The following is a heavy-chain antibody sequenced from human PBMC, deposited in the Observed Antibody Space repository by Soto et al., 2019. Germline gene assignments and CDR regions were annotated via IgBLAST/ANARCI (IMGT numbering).Heavy chain of an antibody. D-gene: IGHD2-2*01. J-gene: IGHJ6*03. CDR2: IKQDGSEK. V-gene: IGHV3-7*01. CDR3: ARDRMLRDQLLSYYYYYMDV. CDR1: GFTFSSYW. Sequence: GGSLRLSCAASGFTFSSYWMSWVRQAPGKGLEWVANIKQDGSEKYYVDSVKGRFTISRDNAKNSLYLQMNSLRAEDTAVYYCARDRMLRDQLLSYYYYYMDVWGKGTTVTVSS.